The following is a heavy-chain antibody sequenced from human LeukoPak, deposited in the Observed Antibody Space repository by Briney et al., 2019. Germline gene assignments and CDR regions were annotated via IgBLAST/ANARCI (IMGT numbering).Heavy chain of an antibody. CDR2: IDPNNGGT. V-gene: IGHV1-2*02. CDR3: ARGDYYGSGNTHEY. Sequence: ASVKVSCKACGCTFIDYYIHWVRQAPGQGLEWMGWIDPNNGGTNYAQKFQGRVTMTRDTSITTVYMELSGLRSDDTALYFCARGDYYGSGNTHEYWGQGTLVTVSS. CDR1: GCTFIDYY. D-gene: IGHD3-10*01. J-gene: IGHJ4*02.